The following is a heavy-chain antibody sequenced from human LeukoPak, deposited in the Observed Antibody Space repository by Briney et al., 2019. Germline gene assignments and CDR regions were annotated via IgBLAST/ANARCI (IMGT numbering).Heavy chain of an antibody. CDR1: GFTFSSYG. J-gene: IGHJ4*02. D-gene: IGHD1-26*01. V-gene: IGHV3-33*01. Sequence: GGSLRLSCAASGFTFSSYGMHWVRQAPGKGLEWVAVIWYDGSNKYYADSVKGRFTISRDNSKNTLYLQMISLRAEDTAVYYCARDSSGSYLDYWGQGTLVTVSS. CDR2: IWYDGSNK. CDR3: ARDSSGSYLDY.